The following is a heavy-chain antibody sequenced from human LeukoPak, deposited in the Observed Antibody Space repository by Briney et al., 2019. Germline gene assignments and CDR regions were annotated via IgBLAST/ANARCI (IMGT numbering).Heavy chain of an antibody. Sequence: PSETLSLTCTVFGGSIHDYYWTWIRRSPGKGLEWIGRVQINENNNCNPSLWSRLTLSLDTSKNQFSLNLTSVTAADTAIYYCARESVAAGTRWFDYWGQGTLVTVSS. J-gene: IGHJ4*02. V-gene: IGHV4-4*07. CDR3: ARESVAAGTRWFDY. CDR2: VQINENN. CDR1: GGSIHDYY. D-gene: IGHD6-13*01.